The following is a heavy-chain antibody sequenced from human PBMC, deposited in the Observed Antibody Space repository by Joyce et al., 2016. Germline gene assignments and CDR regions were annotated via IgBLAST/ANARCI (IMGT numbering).Heavy chain of an antibody. CDR3: ARGSFCSGTSCYSVLFY. CDR2: IIPIFGTA. Sequence: QVQLVQSGAEVKEPGSSVKVSCKASGVTFSSYAITWVRQAPGQGLEWMGGIIPIFGTANDARKFQGRVTITADESTSTAYMELSSLRSEDTAVYYCARGSFCSGTSCYSVLFYWGQGTLVTVSS. CDR1: GVTFSSYA. J-gene: IGHJ4*02. V-gene: IGHV1-69*01. D-gene: IGHD2-15*01.